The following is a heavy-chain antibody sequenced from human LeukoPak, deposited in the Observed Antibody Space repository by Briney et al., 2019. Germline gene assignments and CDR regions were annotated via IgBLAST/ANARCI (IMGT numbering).Heavy chain of an antibody. CDR1: GYNFTAFW. Sequence: GESLKISCKGSGYNFTAFWVAWVRQMPEKGLEWMGLIRPGASDPRYSPSFQGQVTISADKSISTAYLQWSSLRASDTAIYYCAREGADTYDYAHGGFDIWGQGTMVTVSS. CDR2: IRPGASDP. CDR3: AREGADTYDYAHGGFDI. D-gene: IGHD4/OR15-4a*01. V-gene: IGHV5-51*01. J-gene: IGHJ3*02.